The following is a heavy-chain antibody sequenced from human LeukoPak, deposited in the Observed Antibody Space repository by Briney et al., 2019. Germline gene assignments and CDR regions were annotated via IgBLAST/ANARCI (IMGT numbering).Heavy chain of an antibody. D-gene: IGHD1-14*01. CDR1: GFTFSSYG. J-gene: IGHJ6*03. Sequence: PGRSLRLSCAASGFTFSSYGMHWVRQAPGKGLEWVALISYDGSNKYYADSVKVRFSISRDSSRNTLYLQMNNLRAEDTAVYYCARARGTSYSYMDVWGKGTTVTVSS. CDR2: ISYDGSNK. CDR3: ARARGTSYSYMDV. V-gene: IGHV3-30*03.